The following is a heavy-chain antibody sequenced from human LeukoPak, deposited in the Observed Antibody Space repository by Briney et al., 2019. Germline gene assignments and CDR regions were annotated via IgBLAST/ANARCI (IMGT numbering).Heavy chain of an antibody. Sequence: GGSLRLSCAASGFTVSSNYMSWGRQAPGKGLEGGSGIYSGVITYDADSVKGRFTISRDNYKNTLYLQMKSLRAEDTAVYYCASDPYDSSGYSYAGWFDTWGQGTLVTVSS. J-gene: IGHJ5*02. CDR1: GFTVSSNY. D-gene: IGHD3-22*01. CDR3: ASDPYDSSGYSYAGWFDT. CDR2: IYSGVIT. V-gene: IGHV3-66*02.